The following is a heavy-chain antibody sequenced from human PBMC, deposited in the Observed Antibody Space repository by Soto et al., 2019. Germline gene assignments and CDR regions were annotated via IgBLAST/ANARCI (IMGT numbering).Heavy chain of an antibody. V-gene: IGHV3-7*01. J-gene: IGHJ4*02. D-gene: IGHD6-19*01. Sequence: GGSLRLSCEASGFRFTSHWVSWVRQAPGKGLEWVANVNQDGSQSYLVDSVKGRFISSRDNTKNSLYLQLSSLRAEDTAVYYCVRDGIGGWHFDSWGQGTLVTVSS. CDR1: GFRFTSHW. CDR3: VRDGIGGWHFDS. CDR2: VNQDGSQS.